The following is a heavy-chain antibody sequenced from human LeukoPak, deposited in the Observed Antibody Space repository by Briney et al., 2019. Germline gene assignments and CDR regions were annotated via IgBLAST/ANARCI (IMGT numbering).Heavy chain of an antibody. CDR3: ATVPPWGNWFDP. CDR1: GYTLTELS. Sequence: GASVKVSCKVSGYTLTELSMHWVRQAPGKGLEWMGGFDPEDGETIYAQKSQGRVTMTEDTSTDTAYMELSSLRSEDTAVYYCATVPPWGNWFDPWGQGTLVTVSS. J-gene: IGHJ5*02. V-gene: IGHV1-24*01. D-gene: IGHD3-16*01. CDR2: FDPEDGET.